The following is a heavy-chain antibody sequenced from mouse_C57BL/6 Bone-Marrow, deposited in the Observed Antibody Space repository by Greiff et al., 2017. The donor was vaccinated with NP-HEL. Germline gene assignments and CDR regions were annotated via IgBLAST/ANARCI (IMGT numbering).Heavy chain of an antibody. V-gene: IGHV5-4*01. J-gene: IGHJ1*03. Sequence: EVQRVESGGGLVKPGGSLKLSCAASGFTFSSYAMSWVRQTPEKRLEWVATISDGGSYTYYPDNVKGRFTISRDNAKNNLYLQMSHLKSEDTAMYYCARGWDEGYFDVWGTGTTVTVSS. D-gene: IGHD4-1*01. CDR3: ARGWDEGYFDV. CDR1: GFTFSSYA. CDR2: ISDGGSYT.